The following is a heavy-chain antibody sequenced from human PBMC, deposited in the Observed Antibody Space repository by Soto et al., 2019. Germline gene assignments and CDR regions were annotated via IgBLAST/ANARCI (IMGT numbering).Heavy chain of an antibody. J-gene: IGHJ4*02. Sequence: QVQLVQSGAEVKKPGASVKVSCTASGYTFTSYAIHWVRQAPGQRLEWMGWVNAGNGNTKYSQKLQGRVTITRDTSASTAYMELSSLRSEDTAVYSCARDVGYHWNLSDYWGQGTLVTVSS. V-gene: IGHV1-3*01. D-gene: IGHD1-20*01. CDR1: GYTFTSYA. CDR3: ARDVGYHWNLSDY. CDR2: VNAGNGNT.